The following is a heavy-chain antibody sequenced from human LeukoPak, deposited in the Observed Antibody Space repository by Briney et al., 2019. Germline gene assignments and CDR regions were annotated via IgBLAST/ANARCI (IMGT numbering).Heavy chain of an antibody. CDR1: GFTFSSYG. CDR2: ISNNGGYK. V-gene: IGHV3-30*03. CDR3: ARDNWFHYGMDV. Sequence: GGSLRLSCATSGFTFSSYGFHWVRQAPGKGLEWVAVISNNGGYKHYTDSVKGRFTISRDDSKSTVYLQMNSLRAEDTAVYYCARDNWFHYGMDVWGQGTTVTASS. D-gene: IGHD1-20*01. J-gene: IGHJ6*02.